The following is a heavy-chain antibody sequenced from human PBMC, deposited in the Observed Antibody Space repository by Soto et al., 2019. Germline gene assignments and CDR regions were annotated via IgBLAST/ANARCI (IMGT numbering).Heavy chain of an antibody. CDR3: ARQGDDAKYFQH. J-gene: IGHJ1*01. CDR1: GGSISSSSYY. D-gene: IGHD2-21*02. Sequence: QLQLQESGPGLVKPSETLSLTCTVSGGSISSSSYYWGWIRQPPGKGLEWIGSIYYSGSTYYNTSLKSRVTIAVDTSKNQYSLKLSSVTAADTAVYYCARQGDDAKYFQHWGQGTLVTVSS. V-gene: IGHV4-39*01. CDR2: IYYSGST.